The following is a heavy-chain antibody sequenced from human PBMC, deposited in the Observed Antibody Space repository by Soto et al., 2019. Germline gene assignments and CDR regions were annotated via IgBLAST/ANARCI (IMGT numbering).Heavy chain of an antibody. Sequence: ACVQLSCGASLYAVPRYDINCVRQATRQGLEWMGWMNPNSGNTGYAQKFQGRVTMTRNTSISTAYMELSRLRSDDTAVCYCAGITGTTQDAAYYYGMEVWGQGKTVTV. D-gene: IGHD1-20*01. CDR2: MNPNSGNT. CDR3: AGITGTTQDAAYYYGMEV. V-gene: IGHV1-8*01. J-gene: IGHJ6*02. CDR1: LYAVPRYD.